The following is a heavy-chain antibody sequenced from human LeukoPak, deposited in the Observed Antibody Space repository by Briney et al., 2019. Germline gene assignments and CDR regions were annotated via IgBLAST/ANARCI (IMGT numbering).Heavy chain of an antibody. Sequence: SQTLSLTCAVSGGSISSGGYYWSWIRQPPGKGLEWIGEINHSGSTNYNPSLKSRVTISVDTSKNQFTLKLSSVTAADTAVYYCARGRGHDYWGQGTLVTVSS. V-gene: IGHV4-30-2*01. J-gene: IGHJ4*02. CDR2: INHSGST. CDR1: GGSISSGGYY. CDR3: ARGRGHDY.